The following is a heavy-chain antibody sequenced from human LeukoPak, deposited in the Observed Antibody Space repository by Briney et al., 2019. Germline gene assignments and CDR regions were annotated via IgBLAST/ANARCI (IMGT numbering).Heavy chain of an antibody. CDR2: IKQDGSEK. Sequence: PGGSLRLSCAASGFTFSNYWMSWVRQAPGKGLEWVANIKQDGSEKYYVDSVKGRFTISRDNAKNSLYLQMNSLRAEDTAVYYCARLGIAAAGPNWFDPWGQGTLVTVSS. CDR3: ARLGIAAAGPNWFDP. V-gene: IGHV3-7*01. J-gene: IGHJ5*02. D-gene: IGHD6-13*01. CDR1: GFTFSNYW.